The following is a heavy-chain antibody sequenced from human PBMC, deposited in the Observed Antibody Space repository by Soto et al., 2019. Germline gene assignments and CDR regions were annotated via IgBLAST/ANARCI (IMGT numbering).Heavy chain of an antibody. Sequence: ASVKVSCKASGFTFTSSAMQWVRQARGQRLEWIGWIVVGSGNTNYAQKFQERVTITRDMSTSTAYMELSSLRSEDTAVYYCAAGNPQLATYYYYYYYMDVWGKGTTVTVSS. CDR1: GFTFTSSA. D-gene: IGHD6-6*01. CDR3: AAGNPQLATYYYYYYYMDV. CDR2: IVVGSGNT. J-gene: IGHJ6*03. V-gene: IGHV1-58*02.